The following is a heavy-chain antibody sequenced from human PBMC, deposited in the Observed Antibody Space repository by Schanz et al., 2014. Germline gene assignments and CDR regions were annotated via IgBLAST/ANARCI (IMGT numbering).Heavy chain of an antibody. J-gene: IGHJ4*02. CDR3: ARDLNRCGGDCYSG. V-gene: IGHV3-21*01. CDR2: ISPSSSYI. CDR1: GFTFSSYA. D-gene: IGHD2-21*02. Sequence: EVQLLESGGGLVQPGGSLRLSCAASGFTFSSYAMSWVRQTPGKGLEWVSSISPSSSYIYYADSVKGRFTISRDNAKNSLYLQMNSLRAEDTAVYYCARDLNRCGGDCYSGWGQGTLVTVSS.